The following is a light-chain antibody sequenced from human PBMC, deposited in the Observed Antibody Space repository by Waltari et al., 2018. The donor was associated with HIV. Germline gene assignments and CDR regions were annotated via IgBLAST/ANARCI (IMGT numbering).Light chain of an antibody. J-gene: IGKJ1*01. V-gene: IGKV3-15*01. CDR2: GTS. CDR1: QSVSTS. CDR3: QQYKNGWT. Sequence: EVVMAQYPATPSVSPGVRAILSCRASQSVSTSLAWYQQKPCQDPKLLIFGTSTRATGVSARFSGSGSGTYFSLTISSLQSEDLAVYYCQQYKNGWTFGQGTKVDIK.